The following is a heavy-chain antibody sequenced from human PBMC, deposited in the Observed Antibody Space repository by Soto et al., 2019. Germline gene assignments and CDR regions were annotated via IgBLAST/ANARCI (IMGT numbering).Heavy chain of an antibody. D-gene: IGHD5-18*01. V-gene: IGHV3-48*02. CDR2: ISSSKTT. CDR1: GITFSSYS. J-gene: IGHJ4*02. Sequence: EVQLVESGGGLVQPGESLRLSCTASGITFSSYSMNWVRQAPGKGLEWLSYISSSKTTYADSVKGRCTISRDNAKNSVYLQMNSLRDEDTAVYYCVGDQDVHTPMGHGHYWGRGTRVTVSS. CDR3: VGDQDVHTPMGHGHY.